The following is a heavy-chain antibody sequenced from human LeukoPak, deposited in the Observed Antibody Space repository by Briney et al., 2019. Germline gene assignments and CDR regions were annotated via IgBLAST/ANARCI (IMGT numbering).Heavy chain of an antibody. Sequence: SETLSLTCTVSGGSISSSSYYWGWIRQPPGKGLEWIGSIYYSGSTYYNPSLKSRVTISVDTSKNQFSLKLSSVTAADTAVYYSAIPGVPAAIFHWGQGTLVTVSS. CDR3: AIPGVPAAIFH. CDR2: IYYSGST. D-gene: IGHD2-2*01. CDR1: GGSISSSSYY. V-gene: IGHV4-39*01. J-gene: IGHJ4*02.